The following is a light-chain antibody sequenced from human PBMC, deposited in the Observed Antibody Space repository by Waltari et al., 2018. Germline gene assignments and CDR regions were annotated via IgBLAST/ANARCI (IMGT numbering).Light chain of an antibody. CDR2: ENN. J-gene: IGLJ3*02. Sequence: NFMLTQPHSVSESPGKTVTISCTGSSGSIASNYVQWYQQRPGSAPTTVIYENNQRPSGGPGRVSGSIDSSSNSASLTISGLKTEDEADYYGQSYDRTNWVFGGGTKLTVL. CDR3: QSYDRTNWV. CDR1: SGSIASNY. V-gene: IGLV6-57*02.